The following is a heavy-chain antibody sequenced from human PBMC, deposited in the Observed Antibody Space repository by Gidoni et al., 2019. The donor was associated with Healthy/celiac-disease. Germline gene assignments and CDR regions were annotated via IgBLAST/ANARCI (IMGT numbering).Heavy chain of an antibody. Sequence: QVQLVQSGAAMKKPGASVKVSCKASGYTLTGYYMHWVRQAPGQGLEWMGRINPNSGGTNYAQKFQGRVTMTSDTSISTAYMELSRLRSDDTAVYYCARSPGSINWNDEDYWGQGTLVTVSS. CDR2: INPNSGGT. V-gene: IGHV1-2*06. J-gene: IGHJ4*02. D-gene: IGHD1-1*01. CDR1: GYTLTGYY. CDR3: ARSPGSINWNDEDY.